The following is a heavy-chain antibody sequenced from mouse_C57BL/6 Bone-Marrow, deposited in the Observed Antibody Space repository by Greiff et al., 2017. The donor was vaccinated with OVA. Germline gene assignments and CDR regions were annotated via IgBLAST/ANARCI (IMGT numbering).Heavy chain of an antibody. CDR1: GYTFTSYG. CDR2: IYPRSGNT. J-gene: IGHJ1*03. CDR3: ARSNYGAGYFDV. Sequence: VKVVESGAELARPGASVKLSCKASGYTFTSYGISWVKQRTGQGLEWIGEIYPRSGNTYYNEKFKGKATLTADKSSSTAYMELRSLTSEDSAVYFCARSNYGAGYFDVWGTGTTVTVSS. V-gene: IGHV1-81*01. D-gene: IGHD1-1*01.